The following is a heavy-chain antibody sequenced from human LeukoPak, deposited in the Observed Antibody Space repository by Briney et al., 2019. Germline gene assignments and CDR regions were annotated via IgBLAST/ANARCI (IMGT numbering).Heavy chain of an antibody. J-gene: IGHJ4*02. CDR1: GASINASNYY. D-gene: IGHD1-1*01. CDR2: MFYSGVT. CDR3: ARRPYKRQFWSPVDY. V-gene: IGHV4-39*01. Sequence: SETLSLTCTVSGASINASNYYWAWIRPPPGKGLEWIGSMFYSGVTHSDPSLKSRVTISADTSKSQIILNLRSVTAADTAVYFCARRPYKRQFWSPVDYWGQGTLVIVSS.